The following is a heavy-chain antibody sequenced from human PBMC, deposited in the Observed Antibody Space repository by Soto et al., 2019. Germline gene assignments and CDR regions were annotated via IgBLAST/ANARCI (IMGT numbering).Heavy chain of an antibody. J-gene: IGHJ4*02. V-gene: IGHV4-30-4*01. CDR3: ARASYDSSGSLDY. CDR2: IYYSGST. CDR1: GSSISSGDYY. D-gene: IGHD3-22*01. Sequence: SETLSLTCTVSGSSISSGDYYWSWIRQPPGKGLEWIGYIYYSGSTYYNPSLKSRVTISVDTSKNQFSLKLSSVTAADTAVYYCARASYDSSGSLDYWGQGTLVTVSS.